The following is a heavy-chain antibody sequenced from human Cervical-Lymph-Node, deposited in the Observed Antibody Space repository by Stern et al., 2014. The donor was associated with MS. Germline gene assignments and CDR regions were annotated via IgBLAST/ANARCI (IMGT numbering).Heavy chain of an antibody. J-gene: IGHJ3*01. V-gene: IGHV3-9*01. Sequence: EVQLVESGGGLVQPGRSLKLSCAASGFMFQDHAMHWVRQAPGKGLEWVSGISWKSTNIEYADSVKGRFTISGDNAKNSLYLQMNSLRPEDTALYYCVKEGAYFDSNGYHDAFDVWGQGTTVTVSS. CDR3: VKEGAYFDSNGYHDAFDV. CDR2: ISWKSTNI. D-gene: IGHD3-22*01. CDR1: GFMFQDHA.